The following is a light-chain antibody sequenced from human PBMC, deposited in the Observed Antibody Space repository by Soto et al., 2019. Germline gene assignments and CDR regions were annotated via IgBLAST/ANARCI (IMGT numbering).Light chain of an antibody. CDR1: QSISSDY. CDR3: QQCGYSPIFT. V-gene: IGKV3-20*01. Sequence: ETVLTQSPGTLSLSPGERATLSCRASQSISSDYLAWYQQKPGQAPRLLIFGASSRAAGVPDRFSGGESGTDLTHFTLTISRLEPEDFAVYYCQQCGYSPIFTFGPGNKVVMK. J-gene: IGKJ3*01. CDR2: GAS.